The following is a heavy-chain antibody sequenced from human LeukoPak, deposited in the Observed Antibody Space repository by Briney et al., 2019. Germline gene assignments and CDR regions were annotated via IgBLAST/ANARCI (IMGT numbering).Heavy chain of an antibody. V-gene: IGHV3-23*01. Sequence: GGSLRLSCAASGFTFSNSGMSWVRQAPGKGLEWVSAISTDAGETHYADSVKGRFTISRDNSKNTVSLQMSSLRAEDTALYYCAKGSGNGYGSGPFDYWGQGTLLTVSS. CDR1: GFTFSNSG. D-gene: IGHD3-10*01. J-gene: IGHJ4*02. CDR3: AKGSGNGYGSGPFDY. CDR2: ISTDAGET.